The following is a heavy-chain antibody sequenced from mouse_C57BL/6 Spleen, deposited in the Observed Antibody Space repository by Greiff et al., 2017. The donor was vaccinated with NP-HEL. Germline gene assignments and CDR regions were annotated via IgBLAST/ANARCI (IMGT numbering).Heavy chain of an antibody. Sequence: EVKLEESGGDLVKPGGSLKLSCAASGFTFSSYGMSWVRQTPDKRLEWVATISSGGSYTYYPDSVKGRFTISRDNAKNNLYLQMISLKSEDTAMYYCAREGGYGDGYYDWYFDVWGTGTTVTVSS. D-gene: IGHD2-3*01. CDR3: AREGGYGDGYYDWYFDV. CDR2: ISSGGSYT. J-gene: IGHJ1*03. CDR1: GFTFSSYG. V-gene: IGHV5-6*02.